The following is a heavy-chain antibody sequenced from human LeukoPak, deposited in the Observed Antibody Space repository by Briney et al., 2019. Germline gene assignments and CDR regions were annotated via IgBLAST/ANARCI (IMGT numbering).Heavy chain of an antibody. CDR3: GRRFCNSCPLDF. J-gene: IGHJ4*02. V-gene: IGHV3-66*04. D-gene: IGHD2-21*01. CDR1: GFNVTTNN. CDR2: FLAGGLL. Sequence: GGSLRLSCVVSGFNVTTNNMYWVRQAPGKGLECVSTFLAGGLLDYADSVRDRFTISRDTSKNTLYLQMNSLSAEDTAVYYCGRRFCNSCPLDFWGQGTLVTVSS.